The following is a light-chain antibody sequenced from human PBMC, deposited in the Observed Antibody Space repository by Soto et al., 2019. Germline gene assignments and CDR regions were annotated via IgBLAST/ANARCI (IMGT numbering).Light chain of an antibody. CDR1: QGISIY. Sequence: DIQMTQSPSSLSASVGDRVTITCRASQGISIYLAWFQQKPGKVPKLLIYAASTLQSGVPSRFSGSGSGTDFYLTISSLQPEDVETYYVQTYNSVPLTFGGGTKVEIK. CDR2: AAS. CDR3: QTYNSVPLT. V-gene: IGKV1-27*01. J-gene: IGKJ4*01.